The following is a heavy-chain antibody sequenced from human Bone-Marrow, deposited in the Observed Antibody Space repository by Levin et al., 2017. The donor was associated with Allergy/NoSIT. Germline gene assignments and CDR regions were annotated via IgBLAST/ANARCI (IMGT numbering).Heavy chain of an antibody. CDR2: IYYGGNS. CDR1: GDSISTFY. Sequence: PSETLSLTCTVFGDSISTFYWNWIRQPPGKGLEWIGFIYYGGNSNYNPSLKSRVTMSVDTSNNQVSLRLNSVTSADTAVYYCARGDASVNWYFDFWGRGALVTVSS. D-gene: IGHD2-21*01. V-gene: IGHV4-59*01. J-gene: IGHJ2*01. CDR3: ARGDASVNWYFDF.